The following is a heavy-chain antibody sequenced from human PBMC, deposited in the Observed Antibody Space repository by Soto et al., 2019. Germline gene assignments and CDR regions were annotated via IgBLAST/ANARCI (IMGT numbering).Heavy chain of an antibody. D-gene: IGHD6-6*01. CDR3: ARDRQLGAHYYYYGMDV. Sequence: SETLSLTYTVSGGSISSYYWSWIRHPPGKGLEWICYIDYSGSTNYNPSLKSGVTIPVDTSKTQFSLKLSSVPAADTAVYYCARDRQLGAHYYYYGMDVGGQGTTVTVSS. CDR1: GGSISSYY. J-gene: IGHJ6*02. CDR2: IDYSGST. V-gene: IGHV4-59*01.